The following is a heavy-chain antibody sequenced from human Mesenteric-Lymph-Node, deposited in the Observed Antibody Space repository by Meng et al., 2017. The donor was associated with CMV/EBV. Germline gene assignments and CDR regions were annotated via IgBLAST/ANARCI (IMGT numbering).Heavy chain of an antibody. CDR1: GFTFSDFY. V-gene: IGHV3-11*01. D-gene: IGHD2-2*01. Sequence: GESLKISCAASGFTFSDFYMGWIRQAPGKGLEWVSYISSSGSTIYYADSVKGRFTISRDNAKNSLYLQMNSLRAEDTAVYYCARAFHNVVPAKGLDYWGQGTLVTVSS. J-gene: IGHJ4*02. CDR3: ARAFHNVVPAKGLDY. CDR2: ISSSGSTI.